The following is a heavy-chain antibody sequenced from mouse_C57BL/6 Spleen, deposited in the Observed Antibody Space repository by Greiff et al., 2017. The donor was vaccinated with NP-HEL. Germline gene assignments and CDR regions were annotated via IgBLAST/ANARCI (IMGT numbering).Heavy chain of an antibody. CDR2: IDPSDSYT. D-gene: IGHD2-5*01. J-gene: IGHJ4*01. V-gene: IGHV1-69*01. CDR1: GYTFTSYW. CDR3: ARCEDYSNRYAMDY. Sequence: QVQLQQPGAELVMPGASVKLSCKASGYTFTSYWMHWVKQRPGQGLEWIGEIDPSDSYTNYNQKFKGKSTLTVDKSSSTAYMQLSSLTSEDSAVYYCARCEDYSNRYAMDYWGQGTSVTVSS.